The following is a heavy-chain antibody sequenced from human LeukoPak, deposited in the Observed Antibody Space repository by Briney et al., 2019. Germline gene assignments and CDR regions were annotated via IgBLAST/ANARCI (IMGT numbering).Heavy chain of an antibody. CDR2: IKPSGGST. CDR1: GYTFTGY. D-gene: IGHD1-26*01. Sequence: ASVKVSCKASGYTFTGYMHWVRQAPGQGLEWMGIIKPSGGSTIYAQKFQGRVTMTRDTSTSTVYMELSSLTSVDTAVYYCARDAGTYSVDYWGQGTLVTVSS. V-gene: IGHV1-46*01. CDR3: ARDAGTYSVDY. J-gene: IGHJ4*02.